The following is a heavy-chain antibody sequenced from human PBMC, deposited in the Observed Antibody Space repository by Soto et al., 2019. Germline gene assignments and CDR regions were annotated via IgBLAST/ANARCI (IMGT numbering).Heavy chain of an antibody. J-gene: IGHJ4*02. CDR2: IYTSGST. V-gene: IGHV4-4*07. CDR1: GGSISDYY. D-gene: IGHD6-13*01. CDR3: ARDYSSNWYSDY. Sequence: QVQLQESGPGLVKPSETLSLTCTVSGGSISDYYWSWIRQPAGKGLEWIGRIYTSGSTNYNPSLKSRVPMSVDTSKNQFSLKLSSLTAADTAVYYCARDYSSNWYSDYWGQGTLVTVSS.